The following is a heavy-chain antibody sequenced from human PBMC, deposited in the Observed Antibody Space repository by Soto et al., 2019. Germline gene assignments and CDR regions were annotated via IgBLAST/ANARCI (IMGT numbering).Heavy chain of an antibody. CDR1: GYPFTSYD. Sequence: XPVKVACKASGYPFTSYDINWVRQATGQGLEWMGWMNPNSGNTGYAQKFQGRVTMTRNTSISTAYMELSSLRSEDTAVYYCASTPRYCSGGSCYSRWFDHSGHGTLVTVSS. V-gene: IGHV1-8*01. CDR2: MNPNSGNT. J-gene: IGHJ5*02. D-gene: IGHD2-15*01. CDR3: ASTPRYCSGGSCYSRWFDH.